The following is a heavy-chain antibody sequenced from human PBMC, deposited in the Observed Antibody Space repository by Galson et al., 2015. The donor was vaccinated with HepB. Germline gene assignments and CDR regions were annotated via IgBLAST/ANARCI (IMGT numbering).Heavy chain of an antibody. D-gene: IGHD3-3*01. CDR1: GYSFANYW. Sequence: QSGAEVKKPGESLRISCKGSGYSFANYWISWVRQMPGKGLEWMGRIDPSDSYTNYSPSFQGHVTISADKSISTAYLQWSSLKASDTAMYYCARRHFDFWSGYSIDFDHWGQGTLVTVSS. CDR3: ARRHFDFWSGYSIDFDH. CDR2: IDPSDSYT. J-gene: IGHJ4*02. V-gene: IGHV5-10-1*01.